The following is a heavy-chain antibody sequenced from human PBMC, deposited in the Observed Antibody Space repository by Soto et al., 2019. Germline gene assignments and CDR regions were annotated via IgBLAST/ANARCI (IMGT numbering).Heavy chain of an antibody. CDR2: IKDSGNI. V-gene: IGHV4-34*01. Sequence: QVQLQQWGAGLLKPSETLSLTCAVYGGSFSGYQWTWIRQTPGKGLELIGEIKDSGNINYNPSLKSRVTILVDTAKKQISLKLSSVTAADTAVYYCARGLILWFGELSRRGGYYYYMDVWGKGTTVTVSS. CDR3: ARGLILWFGELSRRGGYYYYMDV. J-gene: IGHJ6*03. CDR1: GGSFSGYQ. D-gene: IGHD3-10*01.